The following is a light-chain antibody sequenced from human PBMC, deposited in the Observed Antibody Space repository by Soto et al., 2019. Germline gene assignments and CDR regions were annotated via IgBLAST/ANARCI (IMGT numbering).Light chain of an antibody. CDR1: QSVSSSY. V-gene: IGKV3-20*01. J-gene: IGKJ1*01. Sequence: EIVLTQSPGTLSLSPGERATLSCRASQSVSSSYLAWYQQKPGQAPRLLIYSASSRATGIPDRFSGSGSGTDFTLTISRLETEDFAAYYCQEYGSSPLTFGQGTKVEIK. CDR2: SAS. CDR3: QEYGSSPLT.